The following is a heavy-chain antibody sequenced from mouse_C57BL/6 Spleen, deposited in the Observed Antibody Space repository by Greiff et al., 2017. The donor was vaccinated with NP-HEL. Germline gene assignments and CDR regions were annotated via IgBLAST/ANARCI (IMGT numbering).Heavy chain of an antibody. CDR1: GYAFSSSW. CDR3: ARRYDYVGYFDY. D-gene: IGHD2-4*01. Sequence: QVQLQQSGPELVKPGASVKISCKASGYAFSSSWMNWVKQRPGKGLEWIGRIYPGDGDTNYNGKFKGKATLTADKSSSTAYMQLSSLTSEDSAVYFCARRYDYVGYFDYWGQGTTLTVSS. J-gene: IGHJ2*01. V-gene: IGHV1-82*01. CDR2: IYPGDGDT.